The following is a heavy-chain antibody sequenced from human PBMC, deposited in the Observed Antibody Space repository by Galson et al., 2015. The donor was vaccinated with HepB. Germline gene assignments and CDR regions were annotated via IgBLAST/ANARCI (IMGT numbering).Heavy chain of an antibody. D-gene: IGHD1-26*01. CDR2: ISAYNGNT. J-gene: IGHJ6*03. Sequence: SVKVSCKASGYTFTSYGISWVRQAPGQGLEWMGWISAYNGNTNYAQKLQGRVTMTTDTSTSTAYMELRSLRSDDTAVYYCARGVRTHATDYYYYYMDVWGKGTTVTVSS. CDR3: ARGVRTHATDYYYYYMDV. CDR1: GYTFTSYG. V-gene: IGHV1-18*01.